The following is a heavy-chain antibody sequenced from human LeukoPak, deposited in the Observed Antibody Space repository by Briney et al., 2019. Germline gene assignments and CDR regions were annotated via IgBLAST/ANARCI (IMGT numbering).Heavy chain of an antibody. D-gene: IGHD6-13*01. CDR1: GFTFSSYA. CDR3: AKDPFRFTSRSGAYYFDY. Sequence: GGSLRLSCAASGFTFSSYAMSWVRQVPGKGLEWVSAIGGAGGSTYYADSVRGRFTISRDDSKNTLYLQMNGLRAGDTAVYFCAKDPFRFTSRSGAYYFDYWGQGTLVTVSS. J-gene: IGHJ4*02. CDR2: IGGAGGST. V-gene: IGHV3-23*01.